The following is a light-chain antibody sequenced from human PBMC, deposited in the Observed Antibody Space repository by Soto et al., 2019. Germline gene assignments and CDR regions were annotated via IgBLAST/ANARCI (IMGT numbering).Light chain of an antibody. CDR3: HQYNDWPLT. V-gene: IGKV3-15*01. Sequence: EIVMTQSPPTLSVSPGERATLSCRASQSLSSSYLAWYQHKPGQAPRLLIYGASTRATGIPARFSGSGSGTEFSLTISSLQSEDFAVYYCHQYNDWPLTFGGGTKVEIK. J-gene: IGKJ4*01. CDR1: QSLSSSY. CDR2: GAS.